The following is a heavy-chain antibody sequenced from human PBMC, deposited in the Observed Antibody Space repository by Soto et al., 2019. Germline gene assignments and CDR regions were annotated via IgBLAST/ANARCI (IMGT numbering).Heavy chain of an antibody. Sequence: GESLKISCKGSGYSFTSYWIGWVRQMPGKGLEWMGIIYPGDSDTRYSPSFQGQVTILADKSISTAYLQWSSLKASDTAMYYCASGYSSSWYRPAGMDVWGQGTTVTVSS. CDR3: ASGYSSSWYRPAGMDV. CDR2: IYPGDSDT. CDR1: GYSFTSYW. D-gene: IGHD6-13*01. J-gene: IGHJ6*02. V-gene: IGHV5-51*01.